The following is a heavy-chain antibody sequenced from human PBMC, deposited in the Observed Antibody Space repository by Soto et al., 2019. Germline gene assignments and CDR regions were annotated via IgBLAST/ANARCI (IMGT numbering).Heavy chain of an antibody. CDR2: INSDGSSK. V-gene: IGHV3-74*01. Sequence: GGSLRLSSAASEFTFSNYWIHSFLKATGKGRVVVSRINSDGSSKSYEDSVKGRFTISRDNAKNTLDLEMNSLRAEDTAVYYCARDGVDTAMVSDYYYYYMDVWGKGTTVTVSS. D-gene: IGHD5-18*01. CDR1: EFTFSNYW. CDR3: ARDGVDTAMVSDYYYYYMDV. J-gene: IGHJ6*03.